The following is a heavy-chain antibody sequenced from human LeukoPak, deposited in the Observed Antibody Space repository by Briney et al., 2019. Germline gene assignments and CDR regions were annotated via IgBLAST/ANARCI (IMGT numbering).Heavy chain of an antibody. CDR2: ISGTGGST. CDR3: AKSREQPWNFDY. J-gene: IGHJ4*02. D-gene: IGHD5-18*01. V-gene: IGHV3-23*01. CDR1: GFTFSSYA. Sequence: PGGSLRLSCAASGFTFSSYAMAWVRQAPGKGQGWVTIISGTGGSTTYADSVKGRFTISRDNSKNTLYLQMNSLRAEDTAVYYCAKSREQPWNFDYWGQGTLVTVSS.